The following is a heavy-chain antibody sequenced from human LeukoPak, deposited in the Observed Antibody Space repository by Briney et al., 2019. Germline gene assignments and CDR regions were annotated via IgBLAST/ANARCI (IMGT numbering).Heavy chain of an antibody. CDR2: IWHDGSNK. D-gene: IGHD1-26*01. J-gene: IGHJ4*02. Sequence: PGGSLRLSCAASGFTFSNYGMHWVRQAPGKGLEWVAVIWHDGSNKYYADSVKGRFTISRDNSKNTLYLQMNSLRAEDTAVYYCARGSSVGAPDYWGQGTLVTVSS. CDR1: GFTFSNYG. CDR3: ARGSSVGAPDY. V-gene: IGHV3-33*01.